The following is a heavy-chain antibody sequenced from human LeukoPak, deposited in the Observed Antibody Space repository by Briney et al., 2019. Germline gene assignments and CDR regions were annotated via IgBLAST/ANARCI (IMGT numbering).Heavy chain of an antibody. D-gene: IGHD5-12*01. J-gene: IGHJ4*02. V-gene: IGHV3-11*06. CDR2: ISSSSSYT. Sequence: GGSLRLSCAASGFTFSDYYMSWIRQAPGKGLEWVSYISSSSSYTNYADSVKGRFTISRDNAKNSHYLQMNSLRDEDTAVYYCARAGYGGYKLDFWGQGALVTVST. CDR3: ARAGYGGYKLDF. CDR1: GFTFSDYY.